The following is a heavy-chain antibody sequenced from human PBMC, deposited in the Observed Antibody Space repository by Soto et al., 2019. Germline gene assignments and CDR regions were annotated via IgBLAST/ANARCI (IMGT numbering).Heavy chain of an antibody. V-gene: IGHV4-59*01. CDR3: ARGDDVVPAVFDY. CDR2: IYYSGST. CDR1: GGSISSYY. Sequence: SETLSLTCTVSGGSISSYYWSWIRQPPGKGLEWIGYIYYSGSTNYNPSLKSRVTISVDTSKNQFSLKLSSVTAADTAVYYCARGDDVVPAVFDYWGQGTLVTVSS. J-gene: IGHJ4*02. D-gene: IGHD2-2*01.